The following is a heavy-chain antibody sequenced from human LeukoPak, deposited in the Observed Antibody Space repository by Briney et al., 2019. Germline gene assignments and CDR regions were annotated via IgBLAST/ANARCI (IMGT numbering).Heavy chain of an antibody. CDR2: ISYDGSNK. CDR3: ARQFDSSSYYYYYYMDV. V-gene: IGHV3-30*03. Sequence: GGSLRLSCAASGFTFSSYGMHWVRQAPGKGLEWVAVISYDGSNKYYADSVKGRFTISRDNSKNTLYLQMNSLRSDDTAVYYCARQFDSSSYYYYYYMDVWGKGTTVTVS. D-gene: IGHD6-6*01. CDR1: GFTFSSYG. J-gene: IGHJ6*03.